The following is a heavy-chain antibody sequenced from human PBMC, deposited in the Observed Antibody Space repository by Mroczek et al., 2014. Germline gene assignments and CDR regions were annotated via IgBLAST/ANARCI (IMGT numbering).Heavy chain of an antibody. CDR3: ARVYCSSTSCFNAYYYYGMDV. CDR2: ISYDGSNK. J-gene: IGHJ6*02. V-gene: IGHV3-30-3*01. Sequence: QVQLVESGGGVVQPGRSLRLSCAASGFTFSSYAMHWVRQAPGKGLEWVAVISYDGSNKYYADSVKGRFTISRDNSKNTLYLQMNSLRAEDTAVYYCARVYCSSTSCFNAYYYYGMDVWGQGTHGHRLL. CDR1: GFTFSSYA. D-gene: IGHD2-2*01.